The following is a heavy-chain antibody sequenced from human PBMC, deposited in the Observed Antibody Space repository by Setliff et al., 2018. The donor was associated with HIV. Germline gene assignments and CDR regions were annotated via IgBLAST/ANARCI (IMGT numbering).Heavy chain of an antibody. CDR2: IKRKSEGATT. J-gene: IGHJ4*02. CDR3: ISQGYYDILTGSFDC. V-gene: IGHV3-15*01. D-gene: IGHD3-9*01. CDR1: RVTFTQAW. Sequence: GGSLRLSCAASRVTFTQAWMSWVRQAPGKGLEWVGRIKRKSEGATTDYAAPVKGRFTISRDDSKNMLYLQMNSLKTEDTAVYYCISQGYYDILTGSFDCWGQGTLVTVSS.